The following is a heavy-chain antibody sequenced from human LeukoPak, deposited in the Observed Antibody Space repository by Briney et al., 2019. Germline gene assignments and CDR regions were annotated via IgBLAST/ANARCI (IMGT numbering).Heavy chain of an antibody. V-gene: IGHV4-38-2*02. J-gene: IGHJ4*02. D-gene: IGHD3-10*01. CDR1: GYSISSGYY. CDR2: IYHSGST. Sequence: PPETLSLTCTVSGYSISSGYYWGWIRQPPGKGLEWIGSIYHSGSTYYNPSLKSRVTISVDTSKNQFSLKLSSVTAADTAVYYCAELLMVRGVRWGQGTLVTVSS. CDR3: AELLMVRGVR.